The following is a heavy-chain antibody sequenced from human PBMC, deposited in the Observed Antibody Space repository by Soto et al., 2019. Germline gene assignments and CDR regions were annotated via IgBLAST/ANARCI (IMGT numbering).Heavy chain of an antibody. Sequence: KSSETLSLTCTVSGGSISSYYWSWIRQPAGKGLEWIGRIYTSGSTNYNPSLKSRVTMSVDTSKNQFPLKLSSVTAADTAVYYCARDSLGPWSGYYFDYWGQGTLVTVSS. J-gene: IGHJ4*02. D-gene: IGHD3-3*01. CDR2: IYTSGST. CDR1: GGSISSYY. CDR3: ARDSLGPWSGYYFDY. V-gene: IGHV4-4*07.